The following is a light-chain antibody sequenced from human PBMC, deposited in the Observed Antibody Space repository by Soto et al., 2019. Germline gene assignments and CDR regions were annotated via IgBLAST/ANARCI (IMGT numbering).Light chain of an antibody. J-gene: IGKJ2*01. V-gene: IGKV3-20*01. CDR3: QQFDSSPPYT. CDR1: QSLRSRY. CDR2: GTS. Sequence: EIVLTQSPDTLSFYPGDRATLSCRASQSLRSRYLAWYQQKSGQPPRHLIYGTSYRAPGIPDKFNGAGSGTDFTLTINRLEPEDSAVYYCQQFDSSPPYTFGQGTKLEIK.